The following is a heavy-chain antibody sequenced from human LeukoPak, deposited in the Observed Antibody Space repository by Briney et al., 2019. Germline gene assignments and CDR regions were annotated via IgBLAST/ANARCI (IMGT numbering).Heavy chain of an antibody. CDR3: ARVLWLYSSSWILGGFDI. J-gene: IGHJ3*02. V-gene: IGHV3-7*04. CDR2: IKQDGSEK. Sequence: GGSLRLSCAASGFTFSSYWMSWVRQAPGNGLEWVANIKQDGSEKYYVDSVKGRFTIPRDNAKNSLYLQMNSLRAEDTAVYYCARVLWLYSSSWILGGFDIWGQGTMVTVSS. D-gene: IGHD6-13*01. CDR1: GFTFSSYW.